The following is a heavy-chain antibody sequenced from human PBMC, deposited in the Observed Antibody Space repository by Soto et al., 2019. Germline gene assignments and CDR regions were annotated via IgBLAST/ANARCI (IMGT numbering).Heavy chain of an antibody. D-gene: IGHD2-15*01. CDR3: ARGYRNVVPYYYYYMDV. CDR2: MNPNSGNT. V-gene: IGHV1-8*01. CDR1: GYTFTSYD. J-gene: IGHJ6*03. Sequence: ASVKVSCKASGYTFTSYDINWVRQATGQGLEWMGWMNPNSGNTGYAQKFQGRVTMTRNTSISTAYMELSSLRSEDTAVYYCARGYRNVVPYYYYYMDVWGKGTTVTVSS.